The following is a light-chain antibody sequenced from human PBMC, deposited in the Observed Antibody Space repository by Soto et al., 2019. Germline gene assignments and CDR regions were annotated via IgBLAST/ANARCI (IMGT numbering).Light chain of an antibody. Sequence: VMTQSPATLSVSPGERATLSCRASHIVDLSFAWYQLKPGQAPRLLIYGASTRATGIPARFSGSGSGTEFTLTISSLQSEDFAVYYCQHYYNSPYTFGQGTRLEI. V-gene: IGKV3-15*01. CDR2: GAS. J-gene: IGKJ2*01. CDR3: QHYYNSPYT. CDR1: HIVDLS.